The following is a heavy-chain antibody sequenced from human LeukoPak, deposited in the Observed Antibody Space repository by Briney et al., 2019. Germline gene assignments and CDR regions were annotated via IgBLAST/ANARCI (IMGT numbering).Heavy chain of an antibody. Sequence: SETLSLTCAVYGGSFSGYYWSWIRQPPGKGLEWIGEINHSGSTNYNPSLKSRVTISVDTSKNQFSLKLSSVTAADAAVYYCARGAPPAPDYWGQGTLVTVSS. J-gene: IGHJ4*02. CDR3: ARGAPPAPDY. V-gene: IGHV4-34*01. CDR1: GGSFSGYY. CDR2: INHSGST.